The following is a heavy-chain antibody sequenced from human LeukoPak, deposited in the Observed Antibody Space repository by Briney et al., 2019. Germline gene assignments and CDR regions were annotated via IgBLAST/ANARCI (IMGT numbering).Heavy chain of an antibody. V-gene: IGHV4-39*07. J-gene: IGHJ4*02. D-gene: IGHD3-10*01. CDR2: INHSGST. CDR1: GGSISSSSYY. Sequence: PSETLSLTCTVSGGSISSSSYYWSWIRQPPGKGLEWIGEINHSGSTNYNPSLKSRVTISVDTSKNQFSLKLSSVTAADTAVYYCARGSRALDYWGQGTLVTVSS. CDR3: ARGSRALDY.